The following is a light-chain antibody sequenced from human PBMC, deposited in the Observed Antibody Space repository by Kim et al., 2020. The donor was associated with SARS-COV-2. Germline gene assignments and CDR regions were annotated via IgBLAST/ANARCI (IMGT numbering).Light chain of an antibody. CDR2: YDS. CDR3: QVWDSSSDHRVV. J-gene: IGLJ2*01. Sequence: PGKTARVSCGGNSIGSTSVHWYQQKSGQAPVLVIYYDSDRPSGIPERFSGSNSGNTATLTISRVEAGDEADYYCQVWDSSSDHRVVFGGGTQLTVL. V-gene: IGLV3-21*04. CDR1: SIGSTS.